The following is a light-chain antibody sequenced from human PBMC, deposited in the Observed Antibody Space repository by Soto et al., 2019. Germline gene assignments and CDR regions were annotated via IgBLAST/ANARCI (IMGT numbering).Light chain of an antibody. CDR1: QSVSSY. J-gene: IGKJ5*01. V-gene: IGKV3-11*01. CDR2: DAS. Sequence: EIVLTQSAATVSLSPGEIATLSFMASQSVSSYLLWYQQKPGQAPRLLIYDASNRATGIPARFSGSGSETDFTLTISSLEPEDFAVYYCQHRMNWPLTFGQGTRLEIK. CDR3: QHRMNWPLT.